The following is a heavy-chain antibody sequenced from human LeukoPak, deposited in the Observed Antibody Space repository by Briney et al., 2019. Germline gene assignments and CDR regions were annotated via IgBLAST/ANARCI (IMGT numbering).Heavy chain of an antibody. Sequence: GGSLRLSCAASGFTFSDTWMHWVRQAPGEGLVWVSRIRSDGSDTRYAESVKGRFTISRDNAKNSLYLQMNSLRAEDTAVYYCASTGYSYGSDYFDYWGQGTLVTVSS. J-gene: IGHJ4*02. CDR3: ASTGYSYGSDYFDY. CDR1: GFTFSDTW. CDR2: IRSDGSDT. D-gene: IGHD5-18*01. V-gene: IGHV3-74*01.